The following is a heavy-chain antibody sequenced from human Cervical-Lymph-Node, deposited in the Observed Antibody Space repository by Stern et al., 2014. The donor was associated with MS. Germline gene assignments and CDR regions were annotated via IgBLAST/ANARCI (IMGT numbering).Heavy chain of an antibody. J-gene: IGHJ3*02. CDR2: ISYDGREK. D-gene: IGHD6-13*01. CDR1: GINLNNYA. V-gene: IGHV3-30*14. Sequence: QLVQSGGGVVQPGRSLRLSCTASGINLNNYALHWVRQAPGKGLEWVAVISYDGREKKYVDSVKGRFTISRDNSRNTLYVQMNSLRPEDTAVYYCARDRYTSTWLDKDALEIWGQGTKVLVS. CDR3: ARDRYTSTWLDKDALEI.